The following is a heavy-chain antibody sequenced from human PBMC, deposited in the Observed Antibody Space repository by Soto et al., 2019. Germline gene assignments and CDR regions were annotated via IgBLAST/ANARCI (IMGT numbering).Heavy chain of an antibody. Sequence: QVQLVQSGAEVQKPGASVKVSCKASGYTFTDYYMHWVRQAPGQGLEWMGWINPNSGGTNYAQKFQGRVTMTRVTSISTAYMELSSLRSDDTALYYCAKDPNIVVVPAATGGMDVWGQGTTVTVSS. CDR2: INPNSGGT. CDR1: GYTFTDYY. D-gene: IGHD2-2*01. CDR3: AKDPNIVVVPAATGGMDV. V-gene: IGHV1-2*02. J-gene: IGHJ6*02.